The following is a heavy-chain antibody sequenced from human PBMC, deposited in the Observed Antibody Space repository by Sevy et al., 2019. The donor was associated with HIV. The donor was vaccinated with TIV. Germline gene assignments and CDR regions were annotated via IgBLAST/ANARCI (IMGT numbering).Heavy chain of an antibody. CDR1: GGTFSSYA. J-gene: IGHJ4*01. Sequence: ASVKVSCKASGGTFSSYAISWVRQAPGQGLEWMGGIIPIFGTANYAQKFQGRVTITADESTSTANMELSSLRSEDTAVNYCASPGGLYDSRRYYRAYFDYWGQGTLVTVSS. V-gene: IGHV1-69*13. D-gene: IGHD3-22*01. CDR3: ASPGGLYDSRRYYRAYFDY. CDR2: IIPIFGTA.